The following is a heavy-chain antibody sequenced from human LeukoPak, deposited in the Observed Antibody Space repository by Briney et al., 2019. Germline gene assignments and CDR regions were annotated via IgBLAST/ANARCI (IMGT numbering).Heavy chain of an antibody. Sequence: SETLSLTCTVSGRSISSISYYWGWIRQPPGKGLEWIGSIYYSGSTYYNPSLKSRVTISVDTSKNQFSLRLNSVPAADTAVYYCARDLAAAALYYFDYWGQGTLVTVSS. V-gene: IGHV4-39*02. D-gene: IGHD6-13*01. J-gene: IGHJ4*02. CDR1: GRSISSISYY. CDR3: ARDLAAAALYYFDY. CDR2: IYYSGST.